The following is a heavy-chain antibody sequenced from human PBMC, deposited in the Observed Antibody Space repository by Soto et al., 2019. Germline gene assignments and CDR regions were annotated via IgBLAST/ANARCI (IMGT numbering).Heavy chain of an antibody. Sequence: QVRLQESGPGLLKPSETLSLTCTVSGGSINTFYWSWVRQPAGKGLERIGRIFSSGSTSFNPSLESRVAMSVDTSKNHFSLNLSSVTAADMAVYYCAREGSYSAYNFAHGIQLWSFDFWGQGALVTVSS. J-gene: IGHJ4*02. V-gene: IGHV4-4*07. CDR1: GGSINTFY. CDR2: IFSSGST. CDR3: AREGSYSAYNFAHGIQLWSFDF. D-gene: IGHD5-12*01.